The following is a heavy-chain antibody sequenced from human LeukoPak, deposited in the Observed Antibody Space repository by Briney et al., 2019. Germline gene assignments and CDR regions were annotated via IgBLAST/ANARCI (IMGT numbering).Heavy chain of an antibody. V-gene: IGHV1-46*01. CDR3: ARERTTVTTSSYFDY. Sequence: RGASVTVSCKASGYTFTSFYMHWVRQAPGQGLEWMGIINPSGGSTSYAQKFQGRVTMTRDTTTSTVYMELSSLRSEDTAVYYCARERTTVTTSSYFDYWGQGTLVPVSS. D-gene: IGHD4-17*01. CDR1: GYTFTSFY. CDR2: INPSGGST. J-gene: IGHJ4*02.